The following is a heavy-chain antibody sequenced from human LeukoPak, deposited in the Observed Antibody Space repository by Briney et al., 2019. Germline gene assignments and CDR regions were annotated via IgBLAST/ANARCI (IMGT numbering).Heavy chain of an antibody. CDR3: ARQPGAGWFDP. D-gene: IGHD3-10*01. J-gene: IGHJ5*02. Sequence: GESLKISCQASGYSFTSSWIGWARQMLGKGLEWMAIINPGDSDTRYSPSFQGQVTISADKSISTVYLQWGSLKASDTAMYYCARQPGAGWFDPWGQGTLVTVSS. CDR1: GYSFTSSW. V-gene: IGHV5-51*01. CDR2: INPGDSDT.